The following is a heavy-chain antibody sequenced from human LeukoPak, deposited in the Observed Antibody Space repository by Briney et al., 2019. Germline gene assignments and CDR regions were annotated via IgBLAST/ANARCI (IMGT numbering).Heavy chain of an antibody. CDR3: AGGYCTNGVCYLYNWFDP. V-gene: IGHV1-69*05. J-gene: IGHJ5*02. D-gene: IGHD2-8*01. Sequence: GASVKVSCKASGGTFSSYAISWVRQAPGQGLEWMGGIIPIFDTANYAQKFQGRVTITTDESTSTAYMELSSLRSEDTAVYYCAGGYCTNGVCYLYNWFDPWGQGTLVTVSS. CDR1: GGTFSSYA. CDR2: IIPIFDTA.